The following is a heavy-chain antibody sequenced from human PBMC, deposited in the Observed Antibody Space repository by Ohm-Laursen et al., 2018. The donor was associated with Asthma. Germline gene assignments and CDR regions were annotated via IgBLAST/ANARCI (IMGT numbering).Heavy chain of an antibody. CDR3: ATNLPYEAENY. CDR2: IYPDGGEK. D-gene: IGHD3-16*01. J-gene: IGHJ4*02. CDR1: GFTFSSYW. V-gene: IGHV3-7*05. Sequence: SLRLSCAASGFTFSSYWMQWVRQAPGKGLEWVANIYPDGGEKYYVDSVDGRFTISRDNAKNSLYLQMNSLRAEDTAVYYCATNLPYEAENYWGQGTLVTVSS.